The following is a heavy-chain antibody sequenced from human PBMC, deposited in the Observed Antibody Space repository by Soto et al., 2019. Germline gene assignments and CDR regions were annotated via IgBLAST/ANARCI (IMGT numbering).Heavy chain of an antibody. CDR3: AKDLATVVTWGMDV. Sequence: ESGGGVVQPGRSLRLSCAASGFTFSSYGMHWVRQAPGKGLEWVAVISYDGSNKYYADSVKGRFTISRDNSKNTLYLQMNSLRAEDTAVYYCAKDLATVVTWGMDVWGQGTTVTVSS. V-gene: IGHV3-30*18. CDR1: GFTFSSYG. CDR2: ISYDGSNK. D-gene: IGHD4-17*01. J-gene: IGHJ6*02.